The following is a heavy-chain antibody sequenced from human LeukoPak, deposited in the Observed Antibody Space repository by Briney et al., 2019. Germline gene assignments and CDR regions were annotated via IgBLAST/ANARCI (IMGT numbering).Heavy chain of an antibody. D-gene: IGHD2-2*01. CDR3: ATRYCSSTSCPPGSYYYYMDV. CDR1: GGTFSSYA. Sequence: SVKVSCKASGGTFSSYAISWVRQAPGQGLEWMGGTIPIFGTANYAQKFQGRVTITTDESTSTAYMELSSLRSEDTAVYYCATRYCSSTSCPPGSYYYYMDVWGKGTTVTVSS. J-gene: IGHJ6*03. CDR2: TIPIFGTA. V-gene: IGHV1-69*05.